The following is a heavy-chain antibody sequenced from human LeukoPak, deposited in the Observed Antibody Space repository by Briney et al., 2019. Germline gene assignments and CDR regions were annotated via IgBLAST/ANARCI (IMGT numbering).Heavy chain of an antibody. D-gene: IGHD4-17*01. V-gene: IGHV3-23*01. CDR2: LSDSGGKT. CDR3: AKVGLRLGGDY. CDR1: GFTFSSYW. Sequence: TGGSLRLSCAASGFTFSSYWMSWVRQAPGKGLEWVSTLSDSGGKTYCADSVKGRFTISRDNSKNTLYLQMNSLRAEDTAVYYCAKVGLRLGGDYWGQGTLVTVSS. J-gene: IGHJ4*02.